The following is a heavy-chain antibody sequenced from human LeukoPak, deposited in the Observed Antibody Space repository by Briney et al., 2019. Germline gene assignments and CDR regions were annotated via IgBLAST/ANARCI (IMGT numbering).Heavy chain of an antibody. D-gene: IGHD1-14*01. CDR2: ISYDGSNK. J-gene: IGHJ4*02. CDR3: ARVHHAPEPPDY. CDR1: GFTFSSYA. V-gene: IGHV3-30*04. Sequence: GGSLRLSCAASGFTFSSYAMHWVRQAPGKGLEWVAVISYDGSNKYYADSVKGRFTISRDNSKNTLYLQMNSLRAEDTAVYYCARVHHAPEPPDYWGQGTLVTVSS.